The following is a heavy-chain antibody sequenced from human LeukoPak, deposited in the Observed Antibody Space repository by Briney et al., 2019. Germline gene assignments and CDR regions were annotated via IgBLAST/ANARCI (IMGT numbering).Heavy chain of an antibody. J-gene: IGHJ4*02. V-gene: IGHV3-48*01. D-gene: IGHD3-22*01. CDR3: ARITTLRQGY. CDR2: ISSSSSTI. Sequence: GVSLRLSCAASGFTFSSYSMNWVRQAPGKGLEWVSYISSSSSTIYYADSVKGRFTISRDNAKNSLYLQMNSLRAEDTAVYYCARITTLRQGYWGQGTLVTVSS. CDR1: GFTFSSYS.